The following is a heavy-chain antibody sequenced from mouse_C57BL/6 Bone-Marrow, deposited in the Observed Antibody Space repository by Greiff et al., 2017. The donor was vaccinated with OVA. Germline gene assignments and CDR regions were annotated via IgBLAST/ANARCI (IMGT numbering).Heavy chain of an antibody. CDR3: ARAGSSSFAY. V-gene: IGHV5-4*03. Sequence: DVMLVESGGGLVKPGGSLKLSCAASGFTFSSYAMSWVRQTPEKRLEWVATISDGGSYTYYPDNVKGRFTISRDNAKNNLYLQMSHLKSEDTAMYYCARAGSSSFAYWGQGTLVTVSA. J-gene: IGHJ3*01. CDR1: GFTFSSYA. D-gene: IGHD1-1*01. CDR2: ISDGGSYT.